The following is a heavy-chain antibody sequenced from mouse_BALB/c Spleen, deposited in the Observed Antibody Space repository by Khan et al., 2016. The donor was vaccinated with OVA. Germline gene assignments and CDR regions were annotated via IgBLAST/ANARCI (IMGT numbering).Heavy chain of an antibody. J-gene: IGHJ3*01. CDR3: ARSTDRYAFAY. Sequence: EVQLQESGPSLVKPSQTLSLTCSVTGDSITSGYWSWIRKFPGNKLEYMGYMIYTGYTYYNPSLKSRISITRHTSKNQYYLQLNSVPTEDTATYYCARSTDRYAFAYWGQGTLVTVSA. V-gene: IGHV3-8*02. CDR2: MIYTGYT. D-gene: IGHD2-14*01. CDR1: GDSITSGY.